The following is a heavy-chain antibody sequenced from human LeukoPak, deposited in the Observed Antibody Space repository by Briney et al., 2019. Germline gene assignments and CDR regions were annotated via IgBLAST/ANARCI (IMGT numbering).Heavy chain of an antibody. CDR3: AKDKWELPLGPFDY. J-gene: IGHJ4*02. D-gene: IGHD1-26*01. CDR2: ISWNSGSI. CDR1: GFTFDDYA. Sequence: SLRLSCAASGFTFDDYAMHWVRQAPGKGLEWVSGISWNSGSIGYADSVKGRFTISRDNAKNSLYLQMNSLRAEDTALYYCAKDKWELPLGPFDYWGQGTLVTVSS. V-gene: IGHV3-9*01.